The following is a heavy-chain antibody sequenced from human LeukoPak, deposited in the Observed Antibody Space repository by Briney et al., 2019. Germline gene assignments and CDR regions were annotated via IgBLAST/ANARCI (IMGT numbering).Heavy chain of an antibody. CDR3: ARHEYSGSYYGLSWFDP. CDR2: SYYSGST. J-gene: IGHJ5*02. Sequence: SETLSLTCTVSGGSISSSGYYWGWIRQPPGKGLEWIASSYYSGSTYYNPSLKTRVNISVDTSKNQLTLKLSSLTTAVTAVYYCARHEYSGSYYGLSWFDPWGQGTLVTVSS. V-gene: IGHV4-39*01. CDR1: GGSISSSGYY. D-gene: IGHD1-26*01.